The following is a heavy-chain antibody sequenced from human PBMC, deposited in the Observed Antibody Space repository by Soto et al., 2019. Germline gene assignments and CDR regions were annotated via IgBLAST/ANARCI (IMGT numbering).Heavy chain of an antibody. D-gene: IGHD3-22*01. Sequence: QVQLQESGPGPVKPSQTLSLTCTVSGGSVSSGDYYWSWIREPPRKGLEWIAYSYYRGKTYYNPSLKRRVTISVDTTKTQFSLKMTSVTDADTAVYYCDRGTYYFDSSGDPRDSWGQGTLVTVSS. CDR2: SYYRGKT. J-gene: IGHJ4*02. CDR3: DRGTYYFDSSGDPRDS. CDR1: GGSVSSGDYY. V-gene: IGHV4-30-4*08.